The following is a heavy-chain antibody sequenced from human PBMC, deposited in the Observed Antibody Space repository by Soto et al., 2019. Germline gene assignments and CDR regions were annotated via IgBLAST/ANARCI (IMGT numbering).Heavy chain of an antibody. CDR3: ARDKSWYSNQSYYYYGMDV. J-gene: IGHJ6*02. CDR2: IIPIFGTA. D-gene: IGHD4-4*01. Sequence: SVKVSCKASGVTFSSYAISWVRQAPGQGLEWMGGIIPIFGTANYAQKFQGRVTITADESTSTAYMELSSLRSEDTAVYYCARDKSWYSNQSYYYYGMDVWGQGTTVTVSS. V-gene: IGHV1-69*13. CDR1: GVTFSSYA.